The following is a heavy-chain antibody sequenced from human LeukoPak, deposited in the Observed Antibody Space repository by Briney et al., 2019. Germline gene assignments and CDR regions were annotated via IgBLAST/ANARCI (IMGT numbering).Heavy chain of an antibody. V-gene: IGHV4-61*09. CDR3: ARQIAAAGRAFDI. Sequence: SQTLSLTCTVSGGSISSGNYYWSWVRQPAGKGLEWIGHIYTSGSTNYNPSLKSRVTISVDTSKNQFSLKLSSVTAADTAVYYCARQIAAAGRAFDIWGQGTMVTVSS. D-gene: IGHD6-13*01. CDR2: IYTSGST. CDR1: GGSISSGNYY. J-gene: IGHJ3*02.